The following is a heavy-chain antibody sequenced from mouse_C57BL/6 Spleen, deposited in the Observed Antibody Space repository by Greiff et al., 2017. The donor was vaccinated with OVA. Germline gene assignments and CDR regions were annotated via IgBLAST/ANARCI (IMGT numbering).Heavy chain of an antibody. CDR1: GYTFNDYY. V-gene: IGHV1-76*01. D-gene: IGHD3-3*01. Sequence: VQLQQSGAELVRPGASVKLSCKVSGYTFNDYYINWVKQRPGQGLEWIARIYPGSGNTYYNEKFKGKATLTAEKSSSTAYMQLSSLTSEDSAVYFCARKGPGAMDYWGQGTSVTVSS. CDR2: IYPGSGNT. CDR3: ARKGPGAMDY. J-gene: IGHJ4*01.